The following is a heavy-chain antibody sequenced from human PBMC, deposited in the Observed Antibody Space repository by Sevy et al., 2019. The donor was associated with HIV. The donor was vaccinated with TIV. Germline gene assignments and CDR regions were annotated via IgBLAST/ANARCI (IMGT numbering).Heavy chain of an antibody. V-gene: IGHV3-30-3*01. J-gene: IGHJ4*02. CDR3: ARDQLGSIDY. CDR2: VSSDGSEI. Sequence: GGSLRLSCAFSGFTFSTYAMHWVRQAPGKGLECVAIVSSDGSEINYVDSVKGRFTISRDNSRNTLYLQMNSLRTEDTALYYCARDQLGSIDYWGQGTLVTVSS. CDR1: GFTFSTYA. D-gene: IGHD7-27*01.